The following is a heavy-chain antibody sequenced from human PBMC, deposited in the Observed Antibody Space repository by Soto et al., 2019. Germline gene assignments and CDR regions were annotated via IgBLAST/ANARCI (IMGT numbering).Heavy chain of an antibody. V-gene: IGHV1-3*01. J-gene: IGHJ5*02. D-gene: IGHD2-2*02. Sequence: VQLVQSGAEVMQPGASVKVSCKASGYTFTTYTIQWVRQAPGQWLEWMGWINAGNGETKYSQNFQGRVTITRDTSASTAYMELNSLRSEDTAVYYCARSTTSCYSLCWFDPWGQGTLVTVSS. CDR3: ARSTTSCYSLCWFDP. CDR1: GYTFTTYT. CDR2: INAGNGET.